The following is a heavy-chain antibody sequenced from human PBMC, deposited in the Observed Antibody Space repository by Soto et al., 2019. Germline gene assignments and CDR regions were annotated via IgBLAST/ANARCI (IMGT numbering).Heavy chain of an antibody. D-gene: IGHD6-13*01. Sequence: QVPLVQSGAEVKKPGASVKVSCKASGYTFTSYGISWVRQAPGQGLEWMGWISASNGNTNYAQKLQGRVTMTTDTSTSTAYMELRSLRSDDTAVYYCARDLALFIAAAGPQGDYWGQGTLVTVSS. J-gene: IGHJ4*02. CDR2: ISASNGNT. CDR3: ARDLALFIAAAGPQGDY. CDR1: GYTFTSYG. V-gene: IGHV1-18*01.